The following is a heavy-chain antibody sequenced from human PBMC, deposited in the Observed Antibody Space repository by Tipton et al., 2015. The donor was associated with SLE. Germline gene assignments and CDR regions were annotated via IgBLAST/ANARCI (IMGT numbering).Heavy chain of an antibody. CDR1: GGSFSGYY. J-gene: IGHJ4*02. CDR2: INHSGST. Sequence: TLSLTCAVYGGSFSGYYWSWIRQPPGKGLEWIGEINHSGSTNYNPSLKSRVTISVDTSKNQFSLKLSSVTAADTAVYYCARAPRRYYYDSSGYSRGYFDYWGQGTLVTVSS. V-gene: IGHV4-34*01. D-gene: IGHD3-22*01. CDR3: ARAPRRYYYDSSGYSRGYFDY.